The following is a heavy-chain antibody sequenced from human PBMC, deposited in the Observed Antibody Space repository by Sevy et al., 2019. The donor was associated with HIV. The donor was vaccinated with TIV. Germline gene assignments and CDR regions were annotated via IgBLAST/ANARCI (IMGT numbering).Heavy chain of an antibody. J-gene: IGHJ4*02. V-gene: IGHV1-2*02. D-gene: IGHD6-19*01. CDR2: INPNSGGT. CDR3: ASGMQWLVPFDY. CDR1: GYTFTGYY. Sequence: ASVNVSCKASGYTFTGYYMHWVRQAPGQGLEWMGWINPNSGGTNYAQKFQGRVTMTRDTFISTAYMELSRLGADDTAVDYCASGMQWLVPFDYWGQVTLVTVSS.